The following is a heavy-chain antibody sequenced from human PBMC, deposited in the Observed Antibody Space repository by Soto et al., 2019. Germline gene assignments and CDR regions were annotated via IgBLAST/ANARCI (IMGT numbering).Heavy chain of an antibody. D-gene: IGHD6-13*01. CDR3: AGEAAAGTVRFDY. CDR2: IYYSGST. J-gene: IGHJ4*02. V-gene: IGHV4-39*01. Sequence: QLQLQESGPGLVKPSETLSLTCTVSGGSISSSSYYWGWIRQPPGKGREWIGSIYYSGSTYYNPSLKSRVTISVDTSKNQFSLKLSSVTAADTAVYYCAGEAAAGTVRFDYWGQGTLVTVSS. CDR1: GGSISSSSYY.